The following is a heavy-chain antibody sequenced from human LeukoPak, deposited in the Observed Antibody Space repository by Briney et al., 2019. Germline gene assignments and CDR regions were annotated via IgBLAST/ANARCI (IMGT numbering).Heavy chain of an antibody. CDR1: GFTFSSYS. V-gene: IGHV3-48*04. CDR3: ARVGRRLGELSPGAFDI. CDR2: ISSSSSTI. Sequence: PGGSLRLSCAASGFTFSSYSMNWVRQAPGKGLEWVSYISSSSSTIYYADSVKGRFTISRDNAKNSLYLQMNSLRAEDTAVYYCARVGRRLGELSPGAFDIWGQGTMVTVSS. J-gene: IGHJ3*02. D-gene: IGHD3-16*02.